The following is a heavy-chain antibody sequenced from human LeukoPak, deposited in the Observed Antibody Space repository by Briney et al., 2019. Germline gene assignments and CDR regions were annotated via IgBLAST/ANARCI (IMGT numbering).Heavy chain of an antibody. V-gene: IGHV1-69*13. CDR2: IIPIFGTA. Sequence: GASVKVSCKAPGGTFSSYAISWVRQAPGQGLEWMGGIIPIFGTANYAQKFQGRVTITADESTSTAYMELSSLRSEDTAVYYCAIGNGGNSWSGYWFDPWGQGTLVTVSS. J-gene: IGHJ5*02. CDR1: GGTFSSYA. CDR3: AIGNGGNSWSGYWFDP. D-gene: IGHD4-23*01.